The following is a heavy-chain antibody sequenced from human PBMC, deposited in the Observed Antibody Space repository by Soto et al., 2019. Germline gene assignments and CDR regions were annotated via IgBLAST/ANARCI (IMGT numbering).Heavy chain of an antibody. J-gene: IGHJ6*02. CDR2: INHSGST. CDR1: GGSFSGYY. CDR3: ARGRANYDFWSGYKVYYGMDV. D-gene: IGHD3-3*01. Sequence: PAETLSLTSAVYGGSFSGYYWSGIRQPPGKGLERIGEINHSGSTNYNPSLKSRVTISVDTSKNQFSLKLSFVTAADTAVYYCARGRANYDFWSGYKVYYGMDVWGQGTTVTVSS. V-gene: IGHV4-34*01.